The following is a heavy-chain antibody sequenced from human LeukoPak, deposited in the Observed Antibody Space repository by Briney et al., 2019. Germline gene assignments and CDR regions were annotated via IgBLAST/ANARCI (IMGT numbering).Heavy chain of an antibody. Sequence: GGSLRLSCAASGFTFEDYAMHWVRQAPGKGLEWVSLISGDGGSTYYADSVKGRFTISRDNSKNSLYLQMNSLRTEDTALYYCAKLNGYSYGYWGTALDYWGQGTLVTVSS. CDR1: GFTFEDYA. CDR3: AKLNGYSYGYWGTALDY. D-gene: IGHD5-18*01. J-gene: IGHJ4*02. V-gene: IGHV3-43*02. CDR2: ISGDGGST.